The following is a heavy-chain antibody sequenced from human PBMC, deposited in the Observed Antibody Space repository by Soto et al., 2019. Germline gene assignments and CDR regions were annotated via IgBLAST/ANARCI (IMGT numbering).Heavy chain of an antibody. CDR2: IYYSGST. CDR3: ARVEGEQGIFGVVTDPPAYYYYYMDV. V-gene: IGHV4-59*01. D-gene: IGHD3-3*01. J-gene: IGHJ6*03. Sequence: SETLSLTCTVSGGSISSYYWSWIRQPPGKGLEWIGYIYYSGSTNYNPSLKSRVTISVDTSKNQFSLKLSSVTAADTAVYYCARVEGEQGIFGVVTDPPAYYYYYMDVWGKGTTVTVSS. CDR1: GGSISSYY.